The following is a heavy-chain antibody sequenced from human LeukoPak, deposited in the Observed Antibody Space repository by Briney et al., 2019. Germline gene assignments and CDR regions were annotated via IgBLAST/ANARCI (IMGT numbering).Heavy chain of an antibody. CDR2: IYHSGST. CDR3: ARGMGEVSNNWFDP. V-gene: IGHV4-30-2*01. D-gene: IGHD3-3*02. CDR1: GGSISSGGYS. J-gene: IGHJ5*02. Sequence: PSETLSLTCAVSGGSISSGGYSWSWIRQPPGKGLEWIGYIYHSGSTYYNPSLKSRVTISVGRSKNQFSLKLSSVTAADTAVYYCARGMGEVSNNWFDPWGQGTLVTVSS.